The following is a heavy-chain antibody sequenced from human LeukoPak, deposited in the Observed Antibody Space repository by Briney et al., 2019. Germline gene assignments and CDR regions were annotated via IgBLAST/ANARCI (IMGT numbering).Heavy chain of an antibody. CDR2: IGIAGDT. Sequence: GGSLRLSCAASGFTFSSYDMHWVRQATGKGLEWVSAIGIAGDTSYPGSVKGRFTIFRENAKNSLYLQMNSLSTGDTAVYYCARWRAAADAFDIWGQGTMVTVSS. CDR3: ARWRAAADAFDI. J-gene: IGHJ3*02. D-gene: IGHD6-13*01. CDR1: GFTFSSYD. V-gene: IGHV3-13*01.